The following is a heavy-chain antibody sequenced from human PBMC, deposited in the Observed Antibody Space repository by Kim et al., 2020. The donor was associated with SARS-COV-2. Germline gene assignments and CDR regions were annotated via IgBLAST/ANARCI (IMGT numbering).Heavy chain of an antibody. V-gene: IGHV4-4*02. J-gene: IGHJ4*02. CDR3: ARDHSEYYYDSSGYYLFDY. CDR2: IYHSGST. D-gene: IGHD3-22*01. CDR1: GGSISSSNW. Sequence: SETLSLTCAVSGGSISSSNWWSWVRQPPGTGLEWIGEIYHSGSTNYNPSLKSRVTISVDKSKNQFSLKLSSVTAADTAVYYCARDHSEYYYDSSGYYLFDYWGQGTLVTVSS.